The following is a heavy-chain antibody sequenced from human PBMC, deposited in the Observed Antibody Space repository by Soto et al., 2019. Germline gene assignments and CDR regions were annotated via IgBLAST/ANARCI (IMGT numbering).Heavy chain of an antibody. CDR3: AREGGRSDY. V-gene: IGHV3-48*01. J-gene: IGHJ4*02. CDR1: GFTFSTYS. CDR2: ISSSATNI. Sequence: EVQLVESGGGLVQPGGSLRLSCAASGFTFSTYSMNWVRQAPGKGLEWVSYISSSATNISYADSVKGRFTISRDNAKNSLYLQMNSLRAEDTAVYYCAREGGRSDYWGQGTQVTVSS. D-gene: IGHD1-26*01.